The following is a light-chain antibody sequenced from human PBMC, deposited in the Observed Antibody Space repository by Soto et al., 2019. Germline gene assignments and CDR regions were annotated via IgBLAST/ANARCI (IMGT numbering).Light chain of an antibody. J-gene: IGKJ1*01. Sequence: DVQMTQSPSTLSASLGDRVTITCQASQSINNYLAWYQLRPGKAPRLLIYYASTLDRGVPSRFSGSGSGTEFTLTISSLQPDDFATYYCQQYASFSPAFGQGTKVGI. CDR3: QQYASFSPA. V-gene: IGKV1-5*01. CDR2: YAS. CDR1: QSINNY.